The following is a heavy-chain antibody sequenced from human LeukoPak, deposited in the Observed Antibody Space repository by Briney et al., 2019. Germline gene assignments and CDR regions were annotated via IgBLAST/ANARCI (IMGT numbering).Heavy chain of an antibody. CDR2: ISAYNGNT. D-gene: IGHD6-19*01. CDR3: ARAGPVVYAVAGGDLDY. V-gene: IGHV1-18*01. Sequence: ASVKVSCKASGYTFTSYAMHWVRQAPGQGLEWMGWISAYNGNTNYAQKLQGRVTMTTDTSTSTAYMELRSLRSDDTAVYYCARAGPVVYAVAGGDLDYWGQGTLVTVSS. CDR1: GYTFTSYA. J-gene: IGHJ4*02.